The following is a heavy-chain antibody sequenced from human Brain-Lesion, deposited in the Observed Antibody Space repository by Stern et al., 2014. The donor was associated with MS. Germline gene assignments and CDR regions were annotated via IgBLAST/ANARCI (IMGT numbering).Heavy chain of an antibody. V-gene: IGHV2-5*02. Sequence: LGGSGPTLVDPTQTLTVLCTFSGFSLHTRGVRVGWFRPPPGKALEGXALIYWDDDQRFNPSLKSRLNITKDTSKHQLDLTMTSVDPVDTATYYCARDSGSHVGGGLDYWGQGTLVTVSS. CDR1: GFSLHTRGVR. CDR2: IYWDDDQ. CDR3: ARDSGSHVGGGLDY. J-gene: IGHJ4*02. D-gene: IGHD1-26*01.